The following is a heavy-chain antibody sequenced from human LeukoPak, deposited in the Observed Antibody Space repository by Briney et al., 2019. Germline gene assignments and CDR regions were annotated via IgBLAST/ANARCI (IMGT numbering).Heavy chain of an antibody. CDR2: ISWNSGSI. Sequence: GGSLRLSCAASGFTFDDYAMHWVRQAPGKGLEWVSGISWNSGSIGYADSVKGRFTISRDNAKSSLYLQMNSLRAEDTALYYCAKGIVARSFDPPVDAFDIRGQGTMVTVSS. CDR1: GFTFDDYA. CDR3: AKGIVARSFDPPVDAFDI. J-gene: IGHJ3*02. V-gene: IGHV3-9*01. D-gene: IGHD6-6*01.